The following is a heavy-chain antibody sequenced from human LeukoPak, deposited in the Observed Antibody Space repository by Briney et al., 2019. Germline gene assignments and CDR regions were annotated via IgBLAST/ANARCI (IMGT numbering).Heavy chain of an antibody. Sequence: PGGSLRLSCAASGFTFSSYSFNCVRQAPGRGLEWVSCISSSTSYIYYADSVRGRFTIPRDNAKNSLYLQMNSLRVEDTAVYYCARAPGYYGDPFDYWGQGTLVTVSS. CDR2: ISSSTSYI. V-gene: IGHV3-21*01. CDR1: GFTFSSYS. CDR3: ARAPGYYGDPFDY. D-gene: IGHD4-17*01. J-gene: IGHJ4*02.